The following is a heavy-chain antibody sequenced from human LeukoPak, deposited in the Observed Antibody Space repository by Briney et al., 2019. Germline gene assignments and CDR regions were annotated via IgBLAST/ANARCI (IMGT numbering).Heavy chain of an antibody. CDR3: ARGPIKTYYYDSSGYNPFDY. Sequence: SETLSLTCADYGGSFSGYYWSWIRQPPGKGLEWIGEINHSGSTNYNPSLKSRVTISVDTSKNQFSLKLSSVTAADTAVYYCARGPIKTYYYDSSGYNPFDYWGQGTLVTVSS. J-gene: IGHJ4*02. CDR1: GGSFSGYY. D-gene: IGHD3-22*01. V-gene: IGHV4-34*01. CDR2: INHSGST.